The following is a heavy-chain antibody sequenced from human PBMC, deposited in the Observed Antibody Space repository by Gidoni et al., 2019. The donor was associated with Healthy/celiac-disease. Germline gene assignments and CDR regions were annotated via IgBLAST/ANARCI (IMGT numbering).Heavy chain of an antibody. J-gene: IGHJ4*02. Sequence: QVHLVESGGGVVQPGRSLRLSCAASGFTFSSYGMHWVRQAPGKGLEWVAFIQYDGGNKYYGDSVKGRFTISRDNSKNTLYLQMNSLRAEDTAVYYCAKDRGGRCDYWGQGTLVTVSS. V-gene: IGHV3-30*02. D-gene: IGHD3-10*01. CDR1: GFTFSSYG. CDR3: AKDRGGRCDY. CDR2: IQYDGGNK.